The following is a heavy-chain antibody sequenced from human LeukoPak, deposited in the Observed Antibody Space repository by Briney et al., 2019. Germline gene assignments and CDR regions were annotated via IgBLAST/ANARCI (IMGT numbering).Heavy chain of an antibody. CDR1: GFNFNHYW. CDR2: IKQDGTEK. Sequence: GGSLRLSCAASGFNFNHYWLSWVRQAPGKGLEWVANIKQDGTEKFYVDSVKGRFTISKDSAKNSLCLQMNSLRAEDTAVYYCARVGYQLPTFDAFDFWGQGTMVTVSS. J-gene: IGHJ3*01. D-gene: IGHD2-2*01. CDR3: ARVGYQLPTFDAFDF. V-gene: IGHV3-7*03.